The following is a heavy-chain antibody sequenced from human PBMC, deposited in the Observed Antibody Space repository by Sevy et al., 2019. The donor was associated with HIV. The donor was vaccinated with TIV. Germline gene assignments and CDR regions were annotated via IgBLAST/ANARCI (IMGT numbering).Heavy chain of an antibody. CDR2: IRSKANSYAT. Sequence: GGSLRLSCAASGLTFSGSAMHWVRQASGKGLEWVGRIRSKANSYATAYAASVKGRFTISRDDSKNTAYLQMNSLKTEDTAVYYCTRVTVSSSWDYWGQGTLVTVSS. D-gene: IGHD6-13*01. V-gene: IGHV3-73*01. CDR3: TRVTVSSSWDY. J-gene: IGHJ4*02. CDR1: GLTFSGSA.